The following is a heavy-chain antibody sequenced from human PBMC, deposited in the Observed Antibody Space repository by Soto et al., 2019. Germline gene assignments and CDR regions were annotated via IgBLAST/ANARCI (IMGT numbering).Heavy chain of an antibody. Sequence: PSETLSLTCTVSGGSISSGGYYWSWIRQHPGKGLEWIGYIYYSGSTYYNPSLKSRVTISVDTSKNQFSLKLSSVTAADTAVYYCAREIIEVPAARSFDYWGQGTLVTVSS. V-gene: IGHV4-31*03. CDR3: AREIIEVPAARSFDY. J-gene: IGHJ4*02. CDR1: GGSISSGGYY. CDR2: IYYSGST. D-gene: IGHD2-2*01.